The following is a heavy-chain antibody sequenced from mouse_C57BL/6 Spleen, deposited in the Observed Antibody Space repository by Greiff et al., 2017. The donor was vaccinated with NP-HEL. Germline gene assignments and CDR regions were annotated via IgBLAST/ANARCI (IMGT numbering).Heavy chain of an antibody. CDR2: IDPETGGT. D-gene: IGHD4-1*01. V-gene: IGHV1-15*01. CDR3: TRAGHYFDF. CDR1: GYTFTDYE. Sequence: LQESGAELVRPGASVTLSCKASGYTFTDYEMHWVKQTPVHGLEWIGAIDPETGGTAYNQKFKGKAILTADKSSSTAYMELRSLTSEDSAVYYCTRAGHYFDFWGQGTTLTVSS. J-gene: IGHJ2*01.